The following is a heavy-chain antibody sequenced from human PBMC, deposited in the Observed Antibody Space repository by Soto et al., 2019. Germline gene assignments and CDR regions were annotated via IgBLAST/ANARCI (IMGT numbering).Heavy chain of an antibody. CDR3: CTDSDFTLIQARFDH. CDR2: IKSKTDGGTT. J-gene: IGHJ4*03. D-gene: IGHD2-15*01. V-gene: IGHV3-15*01. CDR1: GFTFSNAW. Sequence: GVPLRLSCADSGFTFSNAWMSWVRQAPGKGLEWVGRIKSKTDGGTTDYAAPVKGRFTISRDDSKNTLYLQMNSLKTEDTAVYFFCTDSDFTLIQARFDHWGLGILEAVSS.